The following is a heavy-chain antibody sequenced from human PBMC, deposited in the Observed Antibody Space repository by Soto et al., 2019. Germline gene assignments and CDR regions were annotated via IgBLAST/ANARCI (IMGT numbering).Heavy chain of an antibody. CDR3: ARDMLLTGTTYYFDY. CDR2: IYHSGST. CDR1: GGSISSGGYS. J-gene: IGHJ4*02. D-gene: IGHD1-7*01. V-gene: IGHV4-30-2*05. Sequence: SETLSLTCAVSGGSISSGGYSWSWIRQPPGKGLERIGYIYHSGSTYYNPSLKSRITINPDTSKNQFSLQLNSVTPEDTAVYYCARDMLLTGTTYYFDYWGQGTLVTVSS.